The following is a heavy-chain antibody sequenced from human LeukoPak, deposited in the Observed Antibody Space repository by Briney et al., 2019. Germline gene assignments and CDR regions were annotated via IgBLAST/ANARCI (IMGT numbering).Heavy chain of an antibody. CDR3: ARTRLDSGSYSDY. CDR2: ISSVGNTR. V-gene: IGHV3-11*01. Sequence: GGSLRLSCAASGFTFSDYYMSWIRQAPGKGLEWVSYISSVGNTRYSADSVKGRFTISRDNAKKSLYLQMNSLRAEDTAVYYCARTRLDSGSYSDYWGQGTLVTVSS. J-gene: IGHJ4*02. CDR1: GFTFSDYY. D-gene: IGHD1-26*01.